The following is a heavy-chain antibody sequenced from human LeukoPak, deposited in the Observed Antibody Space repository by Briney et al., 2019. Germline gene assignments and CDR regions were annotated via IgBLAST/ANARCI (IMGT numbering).Heavy chain of an antibody. Sequence: PSETLSLTCAVYGGSFSGYYWTWIRQPPGKGLEWIGEINHRGSTNYNPSLKSRVTISLDTSRNQFSLKLSSVTAADTAVYYCARHGRVCIAAARHAFDIWGQGTMVTVSS. CDR1: GGSFSGYY. CDR3: ARHGRVCIAAARHAFDI. CDR2: INHRGST. J-gene: IGHJ3*02. V-gene: IGHV4-34*01. D-gene: IGHD6-25*01.